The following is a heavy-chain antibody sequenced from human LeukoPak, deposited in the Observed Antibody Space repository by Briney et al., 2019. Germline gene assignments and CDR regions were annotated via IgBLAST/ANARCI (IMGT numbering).Heavy chain of an antibody. Sequence: SETLSLTCTVSAGXITSGDYYWSWIRQPPGKVLEWNGHIYSNGKAYYNPSLKSRLTISIDTSKNEFSLKLRSVTAEDTAVYYCVRGGIVGTTTRIPLFDYWGQGTLVTVSS. J-gene: IGHJ4*02. CDR3: VRGGIVGTTTRIPLFDY. CDR2: IYSNGKA. D-gene: IGHD1-26*01. CDR1: AGXITSGDYY. V-gene: IGHV4-30-4*02.